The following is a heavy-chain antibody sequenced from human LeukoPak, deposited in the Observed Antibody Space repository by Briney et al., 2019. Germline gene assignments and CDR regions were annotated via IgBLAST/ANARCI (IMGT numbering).Heavy chain of an antibody. CDR3: AKEGQQLVPGYFDY. CDR2: ISNSGGST. Sequence: GGSLRLSCAASGFTFSRYGMSWVRQAPGKGLEWVSVISNSGGSTYYADSVKGRFTISRDNSKNTLYLQMNSLRAEDTAVYYCAKEGQQLVPGYFDYWGQGTLVTVSS. V-gene: IGHV3-23*01. D-gene: IGHD6-13*01. CDR1: GFTFSRYG. J-gene: IGHJ4*02.